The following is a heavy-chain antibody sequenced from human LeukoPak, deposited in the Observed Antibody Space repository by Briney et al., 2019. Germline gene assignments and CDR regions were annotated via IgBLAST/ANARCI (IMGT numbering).Heavy chain of an antibody. CDR2: INHSGST. CDR3: ARDYSSGAYNWFDP. D-gene: IGHD6-19*01. Sequence: SETLSLTCAVHGGSFSGYYWSWIRQPPGKGLEWIGEINHSGSTYYNPSLKSRVTISVDTSKNQFSLKLSSVTAADTAVYYCARDYSSGAYNWFDPWGQGTLVTVSS. J-gene: IGHJ5*02. V-gene: IGHV4-34*01. CDR1: GGSFSGYY.